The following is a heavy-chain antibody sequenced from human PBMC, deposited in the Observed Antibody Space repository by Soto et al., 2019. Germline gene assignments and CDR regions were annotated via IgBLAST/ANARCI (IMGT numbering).Heavy chain of an antibody. D-gene: IGHD3-22*01. Sequence: QVQLVETGGGLVKPGGSLRLSCAASGFTFSDYYMSWIRQAPGKGLEWVSYISSSGSTIYYADSAKGRFTISRDNAKNALYLQMNSLRAEDTAVDYRRGYYSYAFDIWGQGTMVTVSS. CDR1: GFTFSDYY. J-gene: IGHJ3*02. CDR2: ISSSGSTI. V-gene: IGHV3-11*01. CDR3: RGYYSYAFDI.